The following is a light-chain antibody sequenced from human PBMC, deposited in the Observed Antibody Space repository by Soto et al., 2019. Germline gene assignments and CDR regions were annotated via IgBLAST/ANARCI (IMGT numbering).Light chain of an antibody. J-gene: IGKJ5*01. Sequence: IVMTLSPATLSVSPGERATLSCRASQPISSSLAWYQQKPGQSPRLLIYDASSRASGVPHRFSGSGSGTDFTLSISSIEPEDFAVYYCQQRGNWPPITFGQGTRLEIK. V-gene: IGKV3-11*01. CDR1: QPISSS. CDR2: DAS. CDR3: QQRGNWPPIT.